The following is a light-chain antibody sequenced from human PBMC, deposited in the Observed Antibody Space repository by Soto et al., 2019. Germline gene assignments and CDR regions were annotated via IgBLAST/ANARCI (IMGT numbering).Light chain of an antibody. J-gene: IGKJ1*01. CDR2: GAS. Sequence: DIQMTQSPSSLSASVGDRVTITCRTSQSINTYLNWYQQKPGRAPKLLIYGASTLQSGVPLRFSDSGSGTDFTLTISSLQPEDFATYYCQESYSILWGTCGQGTKVEIK. V-gene: IGKV1-39*01. CDR3: QESYSILWGT. CDR1: QSINTY.